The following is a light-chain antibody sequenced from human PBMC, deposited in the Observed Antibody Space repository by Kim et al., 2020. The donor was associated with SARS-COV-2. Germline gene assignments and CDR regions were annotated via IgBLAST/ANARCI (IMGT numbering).Light chain of an antibody. J-gene: IGKJ4*01. CDR1: QNIGFS. Sequence: DIQMIQSPSTLSAFVGDRVTLTCRAGQNIGFSLAWYQQKPGKAPTLLIYKASTLERGVPSRFSGSGSETEFTLTISGLQPDDFATYYCQQYDSYSSLSFGGGTKVDIK. CDR2: KAS. CDR3: QQYDSYSSLS. V-gene: IGKV1-5*03.